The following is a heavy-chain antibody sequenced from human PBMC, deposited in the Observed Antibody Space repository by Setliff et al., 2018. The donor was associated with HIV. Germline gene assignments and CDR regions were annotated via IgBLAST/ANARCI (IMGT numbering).Heavy chain of an antibody. J-gene: IGHJ3*02. CDR2: ISTSGADT. V-gene: IGHV3-23*01. CDR1: GFTFSSYA. Sequence: GGSLRLSCAASGFTFSSYAVSWVRQAPGKGLEWVSTISTSGADTYDAHSMKGRFTISRDNSKNTLYLQMNSLTAEDTAVYYCVRDVKTYDIWGQGTMVTVSS. CDR3: VRDVKTYDI.